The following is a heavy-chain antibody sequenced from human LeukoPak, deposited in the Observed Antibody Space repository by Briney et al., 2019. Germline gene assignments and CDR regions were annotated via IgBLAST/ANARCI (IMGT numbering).Heavy chain of an antibody. J-gene: IGHJ4*02. CDR2: ISYDGSNK. Sequence: PGGSLRLSCAASGFTFSSYAMHWVRQAPGKGLEWVAVISYDGSNKYYADSVKGRFTISRDNSKNTLYLQMNSLRAEDTAVYYCARDRQYQLLYYFGYWGQGTLVTVSS. D-gene: IGHD2-2*01. CDR1: GFTFSSYA. CDR3: ARDRQYQLLYYFGY. V-gene: IGHV3-30*01.